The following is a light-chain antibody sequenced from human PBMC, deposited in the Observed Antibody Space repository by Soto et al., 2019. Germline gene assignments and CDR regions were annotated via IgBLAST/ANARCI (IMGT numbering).Light chain of an antibody. V-gene: IGLV2-14*01. CDR1: RSDVGGYNY. CDR3: SSSTSSNTLHYV. J-gene: IGLJ1*01. CDR2: EVS. Sequence: QSALTQPASVSGSPGQSITVSCTGTRSDVGGYNYVSWYQQHPGKAPKLIIYEVSNRPSGVSYRFSGSKSGNTASLTISGLQAEDEADYYCSSSTSSNTLHYVFGSGTKVTVL.